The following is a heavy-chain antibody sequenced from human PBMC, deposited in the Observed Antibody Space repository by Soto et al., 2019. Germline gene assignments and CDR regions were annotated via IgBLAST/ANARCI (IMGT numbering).Heavy chain of an antibody. D-gene: IGHD3-10*01. J-gene: IGHJ4*02. V-gene: IGHV4-59*01. Sequence: PSETLSLTCTVSGGSISSYYWSWIRQPPGKGLEWIGYIYYSGGTNYNPSLMSRVTISVDTSKNQFSLRLSSVTAADTAMYYCAGSRTRGVIIDYWGQRTLVTVSS. CDR1: GGSISSYY. CDR2: IYYSGGT. CDR3: AGSRTRGVIIDY.